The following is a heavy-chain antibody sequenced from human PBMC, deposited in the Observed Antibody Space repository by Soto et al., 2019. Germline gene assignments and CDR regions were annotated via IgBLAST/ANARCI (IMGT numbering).Heavy chain of an antibody. Sequence: QMYLVQSGPEVKKPGTSVKVSCKASGFSFSTSAVPWVRQARGQRLEWMGWIVVARGNTNYAQKFQERVTITRDMSTSTAYMELSGLRSEDTAMYYCAAENVGSNYGSYFDYWGQGTLVSVSS. V-gene: IGHV1-58*01. CDR3: AAENVGSNYGSYFDY. CDR2: IVVARGNT. D-gene: IGHD3-10*01. J-gene: IGHJ4*02. CDR1: GFSFSTSA.